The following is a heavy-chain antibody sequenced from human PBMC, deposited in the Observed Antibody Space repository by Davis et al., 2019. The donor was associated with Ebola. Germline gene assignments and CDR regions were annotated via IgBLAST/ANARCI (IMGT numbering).Heavy chain of an antibody. D-gene: IGHD4-23*01. CDR2: IYYSGST. J-gene: IGHJ4*02. V-gene: IGHV4-31*09. Sequence: MPSETLSLTCTVSGGSISSGGYYWSWIRQHPGKGLEWIGYIYYSGSTYYNPSLKSRVTISVDKSKNQFSLKLSSVTAADTAVYYCLQWVTSSSNDYWGQGAQVTVSS. CDR3: LQWVTSSSNDY. CDR1: GGSISSGGYY.